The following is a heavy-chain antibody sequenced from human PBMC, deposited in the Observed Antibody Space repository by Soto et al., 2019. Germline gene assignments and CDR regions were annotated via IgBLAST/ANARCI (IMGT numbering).Heavy chain of an antibody. CDR3: AVDIEVTGMGHYYFDY. D-gene: IGHD2-15*01. CDR1: GFTVSSNY. V-gene: IGHV3-66*01. Sequence: EVQLVDSGGGLVRTGGSLRLSCAASGFTVSSNYISWVRQAPGKGLEWVSVIYADGTTYYADSVKDRFTISRDNSKNTVSLRMSSLRAEDTAVYYCAVDIEVTGMGHYYFDYWGQGALVTVSS. J-gene: IGHJ4*02. CDR2: IYADGTT.